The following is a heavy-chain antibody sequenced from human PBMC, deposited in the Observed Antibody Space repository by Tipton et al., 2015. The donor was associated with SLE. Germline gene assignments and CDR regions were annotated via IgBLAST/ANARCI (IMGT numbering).Heavy chain of an antibody. D-gene: IGHD3-16*02. CDR1: GGSFSGYY. J-gene: IGHJ6*03. CDR2: INHGGST. CDR3: ARGGFIAYYYYYMDV. Sequence: TLSLTCAVYGGSFSGYYWSWIRQPPGKGLEWIGEINHGGSTNYNPSLKSRVTISVDTSKNHFSLKLSSVTAADTAVYYCARGGFIAYYYYYMDVWGKGTTVTVSS. V-gene: IGHV4-34*01.